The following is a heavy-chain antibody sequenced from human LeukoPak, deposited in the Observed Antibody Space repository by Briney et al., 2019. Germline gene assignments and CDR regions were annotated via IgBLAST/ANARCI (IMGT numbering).Heavy chain of an antibody. CDR1: XGSISXYY. D-gene: IGHD2-15*01. Sequence: SLXCXXXXGSISXYYWTWIRQPPGKGLEWIGYIYYSGTINYNPSLKSRVTISVDTSKKQFSLKLNSVTAADAAIYYCASLPNCSGGSCSRGSNFFDYWGQGTLVTVSS. J-gene: IGHJ4*02. CDR2: IYYSGTI. CDR3: ASLPNCSGGSCSRGSNFFDY. V-gene: IGHV4-59*01.